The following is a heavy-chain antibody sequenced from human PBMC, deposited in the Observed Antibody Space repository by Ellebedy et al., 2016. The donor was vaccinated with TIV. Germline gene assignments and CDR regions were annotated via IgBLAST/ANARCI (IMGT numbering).Heavy chain of an antibody. CDR2: IYPNSGDT. Sequence: AASVKVSCKASGNTFTNYYMHWVRQAPGQGLEWVGWIYPNSGDTNYAQKFQGRVTMTRDTSISTAYMELCRLSSDDTAVYYCAIFDTGGYYYGYWGQGTLVTVSS. CDR1: GNTFTNYY. J-gene: IGHJ4*02. V-gene: IGHV1-2*02. D-gene: IGHD3-22*01. CDR3: AIFDTGGYYYGY.